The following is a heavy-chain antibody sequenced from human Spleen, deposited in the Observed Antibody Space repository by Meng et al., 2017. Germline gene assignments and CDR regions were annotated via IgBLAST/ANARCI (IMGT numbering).Heavy chain of an antibody. J-gene: IGHJ4*02. D-gene: IGHD4-17*01. V-gene: IGHV3-53*01. Sequence: LSPTCAASGLIVSSAYMSWVRQAPGKGPEWVSVIYTGGATYYADSVEGRFTISRDSSKNILYLQMNSLRTEDTAVYYCASQKKDYGPYDYWGQGTLVTVSS. CDR2: IYTGGAT. CDR1: GLIVSSAY. CDR3: ASQKKDYGPYDY.